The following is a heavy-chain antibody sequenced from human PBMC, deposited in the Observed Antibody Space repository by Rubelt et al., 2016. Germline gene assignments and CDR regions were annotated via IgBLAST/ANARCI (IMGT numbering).Heavy chain of an antibody. Sequence: RGKPSETLSLTCTVSGGSISSSSYYWGWIRQPPGKGLEWIGSIYYSGSTYYNPSLKSRVTISVDTSKNQFSLKLSSVTAADTAVYYCARPFGAAMGAFDIWGQGTMVTVSS. J-gene: IGHJ3*02. CDR2: IYYSGST. V-gene: IGHV4-39*01. D-gene: IGHD6-25*01. CDR3: ARPFGAAMGAFDI. CDR1: GGSISSSSYY.